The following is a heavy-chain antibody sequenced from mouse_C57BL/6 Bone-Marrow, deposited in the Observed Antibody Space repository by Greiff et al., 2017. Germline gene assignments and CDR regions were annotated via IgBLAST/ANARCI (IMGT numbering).Heavy chain of an antibody. J-gene: IGHJ4*01. CDR2: SRNKANDYTT. V-gene: IGHV7-1*01. CDR3: ARDAGGYAMDY. CDR1: EFTFSDFY. Sequence: EVKVVESGGGLVQSGRSLRLSCATSEFTFSDFYMEWVRQAPGKGLEWIAASRNKANDYTTEYSASVKGRFIVSRDTSQSILYLQMNALRAEDTAIYYCARDAGGYAMDYWGQGTSVTVSS.